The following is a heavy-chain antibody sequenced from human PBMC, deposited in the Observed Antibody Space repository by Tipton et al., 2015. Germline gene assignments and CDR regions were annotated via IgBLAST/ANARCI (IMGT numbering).Heavy chain of an antibody. Sequence: TLSLTCTVSGGSINNYFWSWIRQPPGKGLEWIGYIYYSGTTNYNPSLRGRVTISADTSKKQFSLRLSSVTAADTARYYCARSRSYDDIRGPPLDIGGQGTMVTFSS. CDR1: GGSINNYF. V-gene: IGHV4-59*01. J-gene: IGHJ3*02. D-gene: IGHD3-9*01. CDR3: ARSRSYDDIRGPPLDI. CDR2: IYYSGTT.